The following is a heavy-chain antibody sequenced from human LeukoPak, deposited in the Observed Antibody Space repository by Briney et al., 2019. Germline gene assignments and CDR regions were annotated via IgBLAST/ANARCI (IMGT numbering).Heavy chain of an antibody. CDR3: ASTSYYYDSSGYGVNWFDP. D-gene: IGHD3-22*01. Sequence: PSETLPLTCAVSGGSISSGGYSWSWIRQPPGKGLEWIGYIYHSGSTYYNPSLKSRVTISVDRSKNQFSLKLSSVTAADTAVYYCASTSYYYDSSGYGVNWFDPWGQGTLVTVSS. CDR1: GGSISSGGYS. V-gene: IGHV4-30-2*01. J-gene: IGHJ5*02. CDR2: IYHSGST.